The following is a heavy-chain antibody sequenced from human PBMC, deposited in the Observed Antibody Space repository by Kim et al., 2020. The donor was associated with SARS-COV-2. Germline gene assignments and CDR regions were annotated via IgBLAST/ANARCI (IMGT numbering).Heavy chain of an antibody. V-gene: IGHV1-69*13. CDR3: ARDHDILTGYYPSPTGYYYGMDV. D-gene: IGHD3-9*01. CDR2: IIPIFGTA. J-gene: IGHJ6*02. Sequence: SVKVSCKASGGTFSSYAISWVRQAPGQGLEWMGGIIPIFGTANYAQKFQGRVTITADESTSTAYMELSSLRSEDTAVYYCARDHDILTGYYPSPTGYYYGMDVWGQGTTVTVSS. CDR1: GGTFSSYA.